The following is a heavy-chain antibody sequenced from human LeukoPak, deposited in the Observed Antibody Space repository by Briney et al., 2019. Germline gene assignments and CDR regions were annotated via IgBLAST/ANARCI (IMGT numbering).Heavy chain of an antibody. CDR3: ATKQWLAPPPDS. D-gene: IGHD6-19*01. Sequence: GGSLRLSCAPSGFTFSKYWMLWVRQAPGKGLESVSRINTDGTVTTYADSVKGRLTVSRDNADNTMFLQMNSVRDEDTAVYYCATKQWLAPPPDSWGQGTPVTVSS. J-gene: IGHJ4*02. CDR2: INTDGTVT. V-gene: IGHV3-74*01. CDR1: GFTFSKYW.